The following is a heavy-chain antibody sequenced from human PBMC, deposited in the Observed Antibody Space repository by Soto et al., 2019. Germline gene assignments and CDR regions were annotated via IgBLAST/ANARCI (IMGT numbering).Heavy chain of an antibody. CDR1: GFTFSDYA. Sequence: GGSLRLSCAASGFTFSDYAMTWVRQAPGKGLEWVSGISGSGGSGSTYYADSVKGRFTISRDDSKNTLYLQMNSLRAEDTAVYYCAKSYIREQWLPFDYWGQGTLVTVSS. CDR3: AKSYIREQWLPFDY. V-gene: IGHV3-23*01. D-gene: IGHD6-19*01. CDR2: ISGSGGSGST. J-gene: IGHJ4*02.